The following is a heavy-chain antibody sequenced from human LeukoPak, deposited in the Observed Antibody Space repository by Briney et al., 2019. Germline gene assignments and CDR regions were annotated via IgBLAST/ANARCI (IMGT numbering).Heavy chain of an antibody. J-gene: IGHJ3*02. Sequence: GSLRLSCAASGFTVSSNYMSWVRQAPGKGLEWIGEINHSGSTNYNPSLKSRVTMSVDTSKNQFSLKLSSVTAADTAVYYCARVTQPGYDSSGYYYVGYAFDIWGQGTMVTVSS. D-gene: IGHD3-22*01. CDR1: GFTVSSNY. CDR3: ARVTQPGYDSSGYYYVGYAFDI. CDR2: INHSGST. V-gene: IGHV4-34*01.